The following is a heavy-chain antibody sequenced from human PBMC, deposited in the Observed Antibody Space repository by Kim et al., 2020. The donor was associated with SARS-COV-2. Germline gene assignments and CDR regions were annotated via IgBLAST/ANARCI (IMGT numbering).Heavy chain of an antibody. CDR2: DASLT. V-gene: IGHV3-74*01. CDR3: VREIGGY. Sequence: DASLTSHGGAVKGRFAISRDNAKKTLYLQMNSLTVEDTAVYYCVREIGGYWGQGTLVTVSS. J-gene: IGHJ4*02. D-gene: IGHD3-16*01.